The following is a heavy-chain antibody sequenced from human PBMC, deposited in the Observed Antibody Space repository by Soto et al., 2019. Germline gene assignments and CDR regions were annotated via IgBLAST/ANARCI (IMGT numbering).Heavy chain of an antibody. J-gene: IGHJ4*02. CDR2: ISGRGVST. Sequence: PGGSLRLSCAASGFTFNSYAMSWVRQAPGKGLEWVSTISGRGVSTFYADSLKGRFTISRDNSKNTLYLQMNSLRAEDTAVYYCAKTYDTSSYFRTDYWGQGTLVTVSS. D-gene: IGHD3-22*01. CDR3: AKTYDTSSYFRTDY. CDR1: GFTFNSYA. V-gene: IGHV3-23*01.